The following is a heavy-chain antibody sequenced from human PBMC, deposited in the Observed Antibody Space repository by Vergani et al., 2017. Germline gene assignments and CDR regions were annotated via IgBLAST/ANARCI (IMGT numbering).Heavy chain of an antibody. J-gene: IGHJ6*03. CDR1: GGTFSSYA. CDR2: IIPIFGTA. D-gene: IGHD5-12*01. CDR3: ARGEGIYSGYDSDYYYYYMDV. V-gene: IGHV1-69*01. Sequence: QVQLVQSGAEVKKPGSSVKVSCKASGGTFSSYAISWVRQAPGHGPEWMGGIIPIFGTANYAQKFQGRVTITADESTSTAYMELSSLRSEDTAVYYCARGEGIYSGYDSDYYYYYMDVWGKGTTVTVSS.